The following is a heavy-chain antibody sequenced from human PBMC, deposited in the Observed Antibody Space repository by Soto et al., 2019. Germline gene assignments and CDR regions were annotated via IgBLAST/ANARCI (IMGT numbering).Heavy chain of an antibody. CDR2: INAANGDT. D-gene: IGHD6-13*01. CDR3: VRRHVSATGIDWFDP. CDR1: GYTFTSYG. V-gene: IGHV1-3*01. Sequence: ASVKVSCKASGYTFTSYGIHWVRQAPGQRLEWMGWINAANGDTKYSPKFQGRVTITRDTSASSAYMELSSLRSEDTAVYYCVRRHVSATGIDWFDPWGQGTLVTSPQ. J-gene: IGHJ5*02.